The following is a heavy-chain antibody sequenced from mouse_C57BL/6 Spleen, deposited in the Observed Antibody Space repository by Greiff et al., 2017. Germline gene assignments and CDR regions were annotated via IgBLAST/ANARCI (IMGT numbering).Heavy chain of an antibody. D-gene: IGHD1-1*01. CDR3: ARSKITTVVDAMDY. J-gene: IGHJ4*01. V-gene: IGHV1-80*01. CDR2: IYPGDGDT. CDR1: GYAFSSYW. Sequence: VQVVESGAELVKPGASVKISCKASGYAFSSYWMNWVKQRPGKGLEGVGQIYPGDGDTNYNGKFKGKATLTADKASSTAYMQLSSLTSEDSAVYFCARSKITTVVDAMDYWGQGTSVTVSS.